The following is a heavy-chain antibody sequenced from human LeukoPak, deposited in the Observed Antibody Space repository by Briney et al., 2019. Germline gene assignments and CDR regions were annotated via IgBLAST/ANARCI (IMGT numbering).Heavy chain of an antibody. J-gene: IGHJ5*02. V-gene: IGHV4-59*04. CDR3: ARTDYGDSNWLDP. CDR1: GGSVSNYY. Sequence: SETLSLTCTVSGGSVSNYYWTWIRQPPGKGLEWIGYIYYTGGTYYNPSLKSRVTMAVDTSKNQFSLKLSSVTAADTAVYFCARTDYGDSNWLDPWGQGNLVTVSS. CDR2: IYYTGGT. D-gene: IGHD4-17*01.